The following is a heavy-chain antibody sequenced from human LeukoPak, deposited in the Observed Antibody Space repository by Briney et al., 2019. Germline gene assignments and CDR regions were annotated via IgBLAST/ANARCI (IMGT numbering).Heavy chain of an antibody. CDR1: GGSISSSNW. J-gene: IGHJ3*02. Sequence: SETLSLTCAVSGGSISSSNWWSWVRQPPGKGLEWIGEIYHSGSTNYNPSLKSRVTISVDKSKNQFSLKLSSVTAADTAVCYCASGVVIINDAFDIWGQGTMVTVSS. CDR2: IYHSGST. V-gene: IGHV4-4*02. D-gene: IGHD3-3*01. CDR3: ASGVVIINDAFDI.